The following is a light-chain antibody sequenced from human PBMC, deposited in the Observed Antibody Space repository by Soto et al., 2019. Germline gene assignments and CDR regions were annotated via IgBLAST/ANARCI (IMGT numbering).Light chain of an antibody. Sequence: QSALTQPASVSGSPGQSITISCTGTSSDVGGYNSVSWYQQHPGKAPKLVIYEVTNRPSGTSNRFSGSKSGNTASLTISGLQAEDEADYYCSSYTSSSTRVFGTGTRSPS. CDR1: SSDVGGYNS. CDR2: EVT. CDR3: SSYTSSSTRV. J-gene: IGLJ1*01. V-gene: IGLV2-14*01.